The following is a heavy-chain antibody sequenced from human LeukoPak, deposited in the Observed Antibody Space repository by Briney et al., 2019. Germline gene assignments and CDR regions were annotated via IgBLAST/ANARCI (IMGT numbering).Heavy chain of an antibody. CDR3: ATLYDYYDSSGFPN. D-gene: IGHD3-22*01. J-gene: IGHJ4*02. Sequence: ASVKVSCKVSGYTLTELSMHWVRQAPRKGLEWMGGFDPEDGETIYAQKFQGRVTMTEDTSTDTAYMELSSLRSEDTAVYYCATLYDYYDSSGFPNWGQGTLVTVSS. CDR1: GYTLTELS. CDR2: FDPEDGET. V-gene: IGHV1-24*01.